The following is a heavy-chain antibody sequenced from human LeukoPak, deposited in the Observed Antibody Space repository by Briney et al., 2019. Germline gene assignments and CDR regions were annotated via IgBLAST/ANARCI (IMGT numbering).Heavy chain of an antibody. CDR3: ARDRGEMGRGREAFDYFDY. J-gene: IGHJ4*02. CDR2: ISNNNVKT. CDR1: GYIFSSFG. V-gene: IGHV1-18*01. Sequence: GASVKVSCKASGYIFSSFGISWVRQAPGQGLEWMGWISNNNVKTKYAQKFQGRVTITTDTSTTTAYMELRSLRSDDTALYYCARDRGEMGRGREAFDYFDYWGQGTLVTVSS. D-gene: IGHD3-10*01.